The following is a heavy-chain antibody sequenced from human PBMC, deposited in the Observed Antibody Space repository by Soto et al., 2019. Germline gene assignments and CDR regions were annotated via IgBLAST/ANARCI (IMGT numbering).Heavy chain of an antibody. CDR2: IYYSGST. D-gene: IGHD3-22*01. J-gene: IGHJ4*02. CDR3: ARVWDSSGPNFDY. CDR1: GGSISSGGYY. V-gene: IGHV4-31*03. Sequence: QVQLQESGPGLVKPSQTLSLTCTVSGGSISSGGYYWSWIRQHPGKGLEWIGYIYYSGSTYYNSSLKSRVTISVDTSKNQFSQKLSSVTAADTAVYYCARVWDSSGPNFDYLGQGTLVTVSS.